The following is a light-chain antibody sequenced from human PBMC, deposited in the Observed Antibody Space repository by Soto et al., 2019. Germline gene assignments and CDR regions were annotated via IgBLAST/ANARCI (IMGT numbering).Light chain of an antibody. CDR3: QQRRNWL. Sequence: IVLTQSAATLSLSPGERATLSCRASQSLSSYLAWYQQKPGQAPRLLIYDASNRASGIPARFSGSGSGTDFTLTISSLGPEDSAVYYCQQRRNWLFGQGTKVEIK. CDR2: DAS. J-gene: IGKJ2*01. CDR1: QSLSSY. V-gene: IGKV3-11*01.